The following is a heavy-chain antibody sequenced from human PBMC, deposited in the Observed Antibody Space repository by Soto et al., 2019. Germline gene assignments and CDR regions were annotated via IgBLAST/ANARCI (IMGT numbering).Heavy chain of an antibody. CDR1: GGSISSGGYY. Sequence: SQTLSLTCTVSGGSISSGGYYWSWIRQHPGKGLEWIGYIYYSGSTYYNPSPNRRVTISVDTSKNQFSLKRSSVTAADTAGCKCSTYCYDSSGYSDFQHGGEGTLVSV. J-gene: IGHJ1*01. D-gene: IGHD3-22*01. CDR3: STYCYDSSGYSDFQH. V-gene: IGHV4-31*02. CDR2: IYYSGST.